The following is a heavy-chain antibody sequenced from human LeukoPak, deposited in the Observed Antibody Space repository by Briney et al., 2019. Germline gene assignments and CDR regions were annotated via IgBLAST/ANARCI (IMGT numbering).Heavy chain of an antibody. CDR2: ISSSGSTI. Sequence: GGSLRLSCAASGFTFSDYYMSWIRQAPGKGLEWVSYISSSGSTIYYADSVKGRFTISRDNAKNSLYLQMNSLRAEDTAVYYCARGVSREIIVVPLDYWGQGTLVTVSS. CDR3: ARGVSREIIVVPLDY. V-gene: IGHV3-11*04. J-gene: IGHJ4*02. D-gene: IGHD3-22*01. CDR1: GFTFSDYY.